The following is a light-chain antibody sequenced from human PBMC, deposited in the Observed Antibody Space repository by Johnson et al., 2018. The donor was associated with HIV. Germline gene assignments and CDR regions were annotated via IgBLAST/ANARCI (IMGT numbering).Light chain of an antibody. CDR3: GTWDSSLSDYV. CDR1: SSNIGNNY. V-gene: IGLV1-51*02. CDR2: ENN. Sequence: QSVLTQPPSVSAAPGQKVTISCSGSSSNIGNNYVSWYQQIPGTAPKLLIYENNKRPTGITDRFSGSKSGTSATLGITGLQTGDEADYYCGTWDSSLSDYVFGAGTKVTVL. J-gene: IGLJ1*01.